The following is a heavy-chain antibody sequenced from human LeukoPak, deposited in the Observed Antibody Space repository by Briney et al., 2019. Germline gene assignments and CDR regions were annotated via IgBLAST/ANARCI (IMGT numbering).Heavy chain of an antibody. V-gene: IGHV3-7*01. CDR2: IKQDGSEK. CDR3: ARIRDYSSPEDAFDI. J-gene: IGHJ3*02. Sequence: GGSLRLSCAASGFTFSSYWMSWVCQAPGKGLEWVANIKQDGSEKYYVDSVKGRFTISRDNAKNSLYLQMNSLRAEDTAVYYCARIRDYSSPEDAFDIWGQGTMVTVSS. CDR1: GFTFSSYW. D-gene: IGHD6-13*01.